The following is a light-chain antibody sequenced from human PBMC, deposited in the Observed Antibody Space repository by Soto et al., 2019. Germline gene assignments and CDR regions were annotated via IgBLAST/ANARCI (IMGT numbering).Light chain of an antibody. Sequence: DIVMTQSPDSLAVSLGERATINCKSSQSVLYSSNNKNYLAWYQQKPGQPPKLLIYWASSRESGVPDRFSGSGPGTDFTLTISSLQAEDVAVYYCHQYYSTPPRTFGQGTKVEIK. J-gene: IGKJ1*01. CDR2: WAS. CDR3: HQYYSTPPRT. V-gene: IGKV4-1*01. CDR1: QSVLYSSNNKNY.